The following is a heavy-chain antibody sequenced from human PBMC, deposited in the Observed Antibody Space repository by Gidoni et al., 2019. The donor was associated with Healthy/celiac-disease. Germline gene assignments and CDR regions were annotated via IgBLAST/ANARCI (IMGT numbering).Heavy chain of an antibody. CDR3: ARGSATAPLDY. V-gene: IGHV4-59*01. CDR2: IYYSGST. CDR1: GGSISSYY. Sequence: QVQLQESGPGLVKPSETLSLTCTVSGGSISSYYWSWIRQPPGKGLEWIGYIYYSGSTNYNPSLKSRVTISVDTSKNQFSLKLSYVTAADTAVYYCARGSATAPLDYWGQGTLVTVSS. D-gene: IGHD2-21*02. J-gene: IGHJ4*02.